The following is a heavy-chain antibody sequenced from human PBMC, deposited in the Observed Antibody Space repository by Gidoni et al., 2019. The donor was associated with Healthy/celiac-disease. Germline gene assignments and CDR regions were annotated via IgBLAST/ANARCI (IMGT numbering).Heavy chain of an antibody. Sequence: EVQLVESGGGLVQPGGSLRLSCAASGFTFSSYWLHWVRQAPGKGLGWVSRINSDGSSTSYADSVKGRFTISRDNAKNTLYLQMNSLRAEDTAVYYCARPFDRRHYYGMDVWGQGTTVTVSS. V-gene: IGHV3-74*01. D-gene: IGHD3-9*01. J-gene: IGHJ6*02. CDR3: ARPFDRRHYYGMDV. CDR2: INSDGSST. CDR1: GFTFSSYW.